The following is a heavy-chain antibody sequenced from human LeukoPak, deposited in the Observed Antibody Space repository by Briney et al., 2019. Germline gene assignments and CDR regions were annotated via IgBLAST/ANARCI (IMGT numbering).Heavy chain of an antibody. Sequence: KTSQTLSLTCTVSGGSISSGDYYWSWIRQPPGKGLEWIGYIYYSGSTYYNPSLKSRVTISVDRSKNQFSLKLSSVTAADTAVYYCAMYSNYRYYDPGDWGQGTLVTVSS. V-gene: IGHV4-30-4*01. D-gene: IGHD4-11*01. CDR3: AMYSNYRYYDPGD. J-gene: IGHJ4*02. CDR2: IYYSGST. CDR1: GGSISSGDYY.